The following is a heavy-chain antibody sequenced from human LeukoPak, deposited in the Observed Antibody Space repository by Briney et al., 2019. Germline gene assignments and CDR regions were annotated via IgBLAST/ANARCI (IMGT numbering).Heavy chain of an antibody. CDR2: ISSSSSYI. V-gene: IGHV3-21*01. Sequence: PGGSLRLSCAASGFTFSSYSMNWVRQAPGKGLEWVSSISSSSSYIYYADSVKGRFTISRDNAKNPLYLQMNSLRAEDTAVYYCARKTYCSSTSCYTPAVNWFDPWGQGTLVTVSS. J-gene: IGHJ5*02. CDR1: GFTFSSYS. CDR3: ARKTYCSSTSCYTPAVNWFDP. D-gene: IGHD2-2*02.